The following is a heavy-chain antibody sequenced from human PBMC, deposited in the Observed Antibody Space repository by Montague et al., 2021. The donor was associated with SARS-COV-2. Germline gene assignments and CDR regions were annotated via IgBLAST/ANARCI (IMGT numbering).Heavy chain of an antibody. CDR1: GGSISSYY. Sequence: SETLSLTCTVSGGSISSYYWSWILQHPGKGLEWFGYIYYSGSTNYNPSLMSRVTISVDTSKNQFSLKLSSVTAADTAVYYCARAQMNRITIFGVVAEFDPWGQGTLVTVSS. D-gene: IGHD3-3*01. J-gene: IGHJ5*02. CDR2: IYYSGST. V-gene: IGHV4-59*01. CDR3: ARAQMNRITIFGVVAEFDP.